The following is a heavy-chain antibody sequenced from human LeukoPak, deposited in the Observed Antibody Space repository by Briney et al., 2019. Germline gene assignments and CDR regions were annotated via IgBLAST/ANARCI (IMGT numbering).Heavy chain of an antibody. CDR2: INPNSGGT. V-gene: IGHV1-2*02. CDR3: ASPFTSSWGMDV. CDR1: GYAFTGYY. J-gene: IGHJ6*02. Sequence: ASVKVSCKASGYAFTGYYMHWVRQAPGQGLEWMGWINPNSGGTNYAQKFQGRVTMTRDTSISTAYMELSRLRSDDTAVYYCASPFTSSWGMDVWGQGTTVTVSS. D-gene: IGHD3-16*02.